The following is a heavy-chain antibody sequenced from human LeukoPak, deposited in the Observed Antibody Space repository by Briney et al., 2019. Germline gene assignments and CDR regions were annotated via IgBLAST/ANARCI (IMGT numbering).Heavy chain of an antibody. CDR3: AKGGRYTSLLFDY. Sequence: GGSLRLSCAASGFTFSSYAMSWVRQAPGKGLEWVSAISGSGGSTYYADSVKGRFTISRDNSKNTLCLQMNSLRAEDTAVYYCAKGGRYTSLLFDYWGQGTLVTVSS. CDR2: ISGSGGST. D-gene: IGHD5-24*01. V-gene: IGHV3-23*01. J-gene: IGHJ4*02. CDR1: GFTFSSYA.